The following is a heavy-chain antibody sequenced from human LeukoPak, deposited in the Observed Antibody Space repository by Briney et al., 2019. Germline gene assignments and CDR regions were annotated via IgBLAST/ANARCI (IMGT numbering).Heavy chain of an antibody. D-gene: IGHD2-2*01. CDR2: IKQDGSEK. J-gene: IGHJ3*02. CDR3: ARDRCSSTSCYHDAFDI. Sequence: AGGSLRLSCAASGFTFSSYWMSWVRQAPGKGLEWVANIKQDGSEKYYVDSVKGRFTISRDNAKNSLYLQMNSLRAEDTAVYYCARDRCSSTSCYHDAFDIWGQGTMVTVSS. V-gene: IGHV3-7*01. CDR1: GFTFSSYW.